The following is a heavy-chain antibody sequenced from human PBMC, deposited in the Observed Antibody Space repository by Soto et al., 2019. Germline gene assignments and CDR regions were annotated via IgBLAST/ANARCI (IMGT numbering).Heavy chain of an antibody. D-gene: IGHD1-1*01. CDR1: GFSFDTYA. Sequence: QVHLLESGGGVVQPGKSLRLSCVASGFSFDTYAIHWVRQAPGKGLQWVALISYEGSNTYYADSVRGRFTISRDNSKNTRYLQMSTLRPEDSGVYYCARVTPGNNLYYFSGLDVWGQGTSVTVSS. CDR2: ISYEGSNT. V-gene: IGHV3-30*15. CDR3: ARVTPGNNLYYFSGLDV. J-gene: IGHJ6*02.